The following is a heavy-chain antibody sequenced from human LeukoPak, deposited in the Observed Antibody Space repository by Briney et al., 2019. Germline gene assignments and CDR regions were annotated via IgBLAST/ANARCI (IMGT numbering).Heavy chain of an antibody. CDR1: GYTFTSYY. Sequence: ASVKVSCKASGYTFTSYYMHWVRQAPGQGLEWMGIINPSGGSTSYAQKFQGRVTMTRDMSTSTVYVELSRLRSDDTAVYYCARDHSGSYSPGDYWGQGTLVTVSS. J-gene: IGHJ4*02. V-gene: IGHV1-46*01. CDR2: INPSGGST. CDR3: ARDHSGSYSPGDY. D-gene: IGHD1-26*01.